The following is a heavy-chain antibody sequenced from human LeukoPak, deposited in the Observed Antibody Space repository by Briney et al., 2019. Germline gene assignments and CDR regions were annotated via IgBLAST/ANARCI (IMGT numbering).Heavy chain of an antibody. CDR3: AKVRSGYYYYGMDV. D-gene: IGHD3-3*01. V-gene: IGHV3-23*01. Sequence: PGGSLRLSCAASGFTFSSYAMSWVRQAPGKGLEWVSAISGSGGSTYYADSVKGRFTISRDNSKNTLYLQMNGLRAEDTAVYYCAKVRSGYYYYGMDVWGQGTTVTVSS. J-gene: IGHJ6*02. CDR1: GFTFSSYA. CDR2: ISGSGGST.